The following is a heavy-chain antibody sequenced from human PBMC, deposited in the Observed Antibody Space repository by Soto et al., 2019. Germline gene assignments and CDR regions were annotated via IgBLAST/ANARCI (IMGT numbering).Heavy chain of an antibody. J-gene: IGHJ4*02. CDR2: IFSNDEK. Sequence: GSGPTLVNPTETLTLTCTVSGFSLSNARMGVSWIRQPPGKALEWLAHIFSNDEKSYSTSLKSRLTISKDTSKSQVVLTMTNMDPVDTATYYCALIAAARTGIDYWGQGTLVTVSS. D-gene: IGHD6-13*01. CDR3: ALIAAARTGIDY. V-gene: IGHV2-26*01. CDR1: GFSLSNARMG.